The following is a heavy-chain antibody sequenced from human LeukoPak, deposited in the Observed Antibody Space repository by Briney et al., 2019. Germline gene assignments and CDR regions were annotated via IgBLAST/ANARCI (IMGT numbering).Heavy chain of an antibody. CDR1: GGSITRYY. CDR3: ARDGCSSTSCYSDYYYGMDV. D-gene: IGHD2-2*01. J-gene: IGHJ6*02. V-gene: IGHV4-59*01. CDR2: IFSNGST. Sequence: PSETLSLTCTVSGGSITRYYWTWIRQPPGKGLEWIGYIFSNGSTNYSPSLKSRVAISLDTSKRQFSLRLTSVTAADTAVYYCARDGCSSTSCYSDYYYGMDVWGQGTTVTVSS.